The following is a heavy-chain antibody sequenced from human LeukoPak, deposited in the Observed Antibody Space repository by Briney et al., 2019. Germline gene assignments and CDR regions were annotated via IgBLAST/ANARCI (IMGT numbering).Heavy chain of an antibody. CDR1: GGSISSSSYY. V-gene: IGHV4-39*01. D-gene: IGHD4-11*01. CDR3: ARPNARLQFGP. CDR2: IYYSGST. J-gene: IGHJ5*02. Sequence: SETLSLTCTVSGGSISSSSYYWGWIRQPPGKGLEWIGSIYYSGSTYYNPSLKSRVTISVDASKNQFSLKLSSVTAADTAVYYCARPNARLQFGPWGQGTLVTVSS.